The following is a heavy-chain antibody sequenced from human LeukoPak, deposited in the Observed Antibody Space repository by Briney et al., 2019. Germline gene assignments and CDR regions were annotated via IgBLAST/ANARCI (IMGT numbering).Heavy chain of an antibody. CDR1: GGSISSGGYS. Sequence: SETLSLTCAVSGGSISSGGYSWNWIRRPPGKGLECIGYIYQSGSTYYNPSLRSRVTMSVDLSKNQFSLKLTSVTAADTAVYFCARGPYCSGGSCYSGHAFDMWGQGTMVTVSS. CDR3: ARGPYCSGGSCYSGHAFDM. CDR2: IYQSGST. J-gene: IGHJ3*02. D-gene: IGHD2-15*01. V-gene: IGHV4-30-2*01.